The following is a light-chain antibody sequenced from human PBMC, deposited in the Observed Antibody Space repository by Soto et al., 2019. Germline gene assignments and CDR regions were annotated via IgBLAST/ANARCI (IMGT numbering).Light chain of an antibody. V-gene: IGKV4-1*01. CDR2: WAS. CDR1: QSVLYSPNNKNY. Sequence: DIVMTQSPDSLAASLGERATINCKSSQSVLYSPNNKNYLAWYQQKPGQPPKLLIYWASTRESGVPGRFSGSGSATDFTLTISSLQAEDVAVYFCHQYFLTPYTFGQGTKLEIK. J-gene: IGKJ2*01. CDR3: HQYFLTPYT.